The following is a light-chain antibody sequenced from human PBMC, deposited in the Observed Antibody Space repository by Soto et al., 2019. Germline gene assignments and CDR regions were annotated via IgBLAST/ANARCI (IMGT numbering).Light chain of an antibody. V-gene: IGKV2-28*01. J-gene: IGKJ3*01. CDR3: MQALQTPFT. Sequence: DIVMTQSPLSLPVTPGEPASISCRSSQSLLHSNGYNYLDWYLQKPGQSPQLLIYLGSNRASEVPDMFSGSGSGTDFTLKISRVEAEDVGVYYCMQALQTPFTFGPGTKVDIK. CDR2: LGS. CDR1: QSLLHSNGYNY.